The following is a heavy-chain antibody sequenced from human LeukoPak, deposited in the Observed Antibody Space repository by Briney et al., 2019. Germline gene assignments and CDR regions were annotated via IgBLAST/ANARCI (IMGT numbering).Heavy chain of an antibody. Sequence: ASVKVSCKASGYIFTNHYMHWVRQAPGQGLEWMGWINPNSGGTNHAQKFQGRVTMTRDTSISTAYMELSRLRSDDTAVYYCASPMSVVVNQLDYWGQGTLVTVSS. V-gene: IGHV1-2*02. CDR3: ASPMSVVVNQLDY. CDR1: GYIFTNHY. CDR2: INPNSGGT. J-gene: IGHJ4*02. D-gene: IGHD3-22*01.